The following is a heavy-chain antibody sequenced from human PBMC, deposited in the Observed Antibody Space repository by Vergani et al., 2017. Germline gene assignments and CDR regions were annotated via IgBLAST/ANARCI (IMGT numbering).Heavy chain of an antibody. CDR3: ARGSRRLLFQLD. J-gene: IGHJ4*02. D-gene: IGHD2-21*02. Sequence: QVQLVQSGAEVKKPGSSVKVSCKASGGTFSSYAISWVRQAPGQGLEWMGRIIPILGIANYAQKFQGRVTITADKSTSTAYMELSSLRSEDTAVYYCARGSRRLLFQLDWGQGTLVTVSS. CDR1: GGTFSSYA. V-gene: IGHV1-69*04. CDR2: IIPILGIA.